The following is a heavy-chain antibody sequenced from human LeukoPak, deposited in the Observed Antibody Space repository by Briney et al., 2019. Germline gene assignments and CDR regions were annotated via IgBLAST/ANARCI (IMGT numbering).Heavy chain of an antibody. CDR2: IYYIGST. V-gene: IGHV4-59*01. J-gene: IGHJ6*02. CDR3: ARVDGSGSPPRYYYYGLDV. Sequence: SETLSLTCTVSGGSISSYHWSWIRQPPGKGLEWIGYIYYIGSTNYNPSLKSRVTISVDTSKNQFSLKLNSVTAADTAVYYCARVDGSGSPPRYYYYGLDVWGQGTTVTVSS. D-gene: IGHD3-10*01. CDR1: GGSISSYH.